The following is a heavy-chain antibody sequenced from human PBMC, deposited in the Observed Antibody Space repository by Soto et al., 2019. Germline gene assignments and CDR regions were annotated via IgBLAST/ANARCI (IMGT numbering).Heavy chain of an antibody. CDR1: GDTFTSYY. CDR3: ARSSGGNFGIIIEGSNWFHP. CDR2: INPHGGST. D-gene: IGHD3-3*01. Sequence: GASVKVSCKAPGDTFTSYYLNWVRQAPGQGLEWMGVINPHGGSTKYAQKFQGRITMTRDTSRSTVYMELSSLRSDDTAIYYCARSSGGNFGIIIEGSNWFHPWGQVTLVTVSS. J-gene: IGHJ5*02. V-gene: IGHV1-46*01.